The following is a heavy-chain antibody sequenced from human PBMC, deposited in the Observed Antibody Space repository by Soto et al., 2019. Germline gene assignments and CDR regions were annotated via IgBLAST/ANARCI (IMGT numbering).Heavy chain of an antibody. CDR3: ARAALGTIFGVVIDY. Sequence: GGSLRLSCAPSGVTFSSYSVNWVRPAPGKGLEWVSSISSSSSYIYYADSVKCRFTISRDNAKNSLYLQMNSLRAEDTAVYYCARAALGTIFGVVIDYWGQGTLVTVSS. CDR1: GVTFSSYS. D-gene: IGHD3-3*01. J-gene: IGHJ4*02. V-gene: IGHV3-21*01. CDR2: ISSSSSYI.